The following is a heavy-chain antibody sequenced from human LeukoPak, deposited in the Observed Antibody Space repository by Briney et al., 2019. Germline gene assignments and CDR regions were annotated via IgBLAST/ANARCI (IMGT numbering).Heavy chain of an antibody. J-gene: IGHJ6*03. CDR1: GFTFSSYA. V-gene: IGHV3-23*01. CDR2: ISGSGGST. D-gene: IGHD3-22*01. Sequence: GGSLRLSYAASGFTFSSYAMSWVHQAPGKGLEWVSAISGSGGSTYYADSVKGRFAISRDNSKNTLYLQMNSLRAEDTAVYYCAKGASITMIVVVIYMDVWGKGTTVTVSS. CDR3: AKGASITMIVVVIYMDV.